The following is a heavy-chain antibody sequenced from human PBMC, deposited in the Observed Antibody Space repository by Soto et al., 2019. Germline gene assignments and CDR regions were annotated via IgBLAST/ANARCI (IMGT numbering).Heavy chain of an antibody. CDR3: ARDRGIAVVYPTYYFDY. CDR2: ISYDGSNK. Sequence: LRLSCAASGFTFSSYAMHWVRQAPGKGLEWVVVISYDGSNKYYADSVKGRFTISRDNSKNTLYLQMNSLRAEDTAVYYCARDRGIAVVYPTYYFDYWGQGTLVTVSS. CDR1: GFTFSSYA. J-gene: IGHJ4*02. D-gene: IGHD6-19*01. V-gene: IGHV3-30-3*01.